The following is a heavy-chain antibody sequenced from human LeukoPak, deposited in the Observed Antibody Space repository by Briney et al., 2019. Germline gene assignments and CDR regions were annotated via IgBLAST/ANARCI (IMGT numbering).Heavy chain of an antibody. J-gene: IGHJ4*02. CDR2: ISGSGVTT. CDR3: AKEAGVVPAARYFDY. V-gene: IGHV3-23*01. Sequence: PGGSLRLSCVASGFTFSSYAMSWVRQAPGKGLEWVSAISGSGVTTHYAGSVKGRFSISRDNSKNTLYLQMNSLRAEDTAVYYCAKEAGVVPAARYFDYWGQGTLVTVSS. D-gene: IGHD2-2*01. CDR1: GFTFSSYA.